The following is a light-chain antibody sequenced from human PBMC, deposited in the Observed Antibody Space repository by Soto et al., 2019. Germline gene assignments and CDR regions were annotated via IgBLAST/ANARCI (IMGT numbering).Light chain of an antibody. CDR3: QQYGYSPYT. Sequence: EIVMTQSPATLSVSPGERATLSCRASQSVSSNLAWYQQKPGQAPRLLIFGASTRAAGIPARFSASGSGTDFTLTISRLEPEDFAVYYCQQYGYSPYTFGQGTKVDIK. CDR2: GAS. V-gene: IGKV3-15*01. J-gene: IGKJ2*01. CDR1: QSVSSN.